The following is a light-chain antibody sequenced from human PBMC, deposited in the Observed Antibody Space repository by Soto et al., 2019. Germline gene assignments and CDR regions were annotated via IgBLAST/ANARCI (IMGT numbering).Light chain of an antibody. CDR1: QSISSG. CDR2: KAS. Sequence: DIQMTQSPSTLSASVGDRVTITCRASQSISSGLAWYQQKPGKAPKLLIYKASSLESGVPSKFSGCGSGTEFTLTISSLQPDDVATYYCHQHNSYPWTFGQGTKVEIK. V-gene: IGKV1-5*03. CDR3: HQHNSYPWT. J-gene: IGKJ1*01.